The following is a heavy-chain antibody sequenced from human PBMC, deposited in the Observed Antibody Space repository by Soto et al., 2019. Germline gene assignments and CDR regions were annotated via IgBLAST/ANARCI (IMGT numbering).Heavy chain of an antibody. CDR2: ISDNADRT. J-gene: IGHJ4*02. Sequence: DVQLLESGVGLVQPGESLRLSCTASGFTFSSNSMAWVRQAPGKGLDWVSSISDNADRTYYADSVKGRFTFSRDNSRTKMYLQMNSLRAEATAIYYCVILALGKFDYWGQGTLVIVSS. CDR1: GFTFSSNS. V-gene: IGHV3-23*01. D-gene: IGHD1-26*01. CDR3: VILALGKFDY.